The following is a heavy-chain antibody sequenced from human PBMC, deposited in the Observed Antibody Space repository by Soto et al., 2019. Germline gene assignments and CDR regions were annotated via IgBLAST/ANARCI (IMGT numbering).Heavy chain of an antibody. V-gene: IGHV1-3*01. CDR3: AREGAYYDFWSGYPSY. CDR2: INAGNGNT. J-gene: IGHJ4*02. CDR1: GYTFTSYA. Sequence: QVQLVQSGAEVKKPGASVKVSCKASGYTFTSYAMHWVRQAPGQRLEWMGWINAGNGNTKYSQKFQGRVTITRDKSASTAYMELSSLRSEDTAVYYCAREGAYYDFWSGYPSYWGQGTLVTVSS. D-gene: IGHD3-3*01.